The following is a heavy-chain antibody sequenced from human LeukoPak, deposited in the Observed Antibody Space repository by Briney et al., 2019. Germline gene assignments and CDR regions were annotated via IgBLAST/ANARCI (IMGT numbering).Heavy chain of an antibody. J-gene: IGHJ4*02. V-gene: IGHV3-23*01. D-gene: IGHD6-6*01. CDR2: ISGSGGST. CDR1: GFTFSSYA. CDR3: AKSTTEYSSSSVSSSPYYFDY. Sequence: GGSLRLSCAASGFTFSSYAMSWVRQAPGKGLEWVSAISGSGGSTYYADSVKGRFTISRDNSKNTLYLQMNSPRAEDTAVYYCAKSTTEYSSSSVSSSPYYFDYWGQGTLVTVSS.